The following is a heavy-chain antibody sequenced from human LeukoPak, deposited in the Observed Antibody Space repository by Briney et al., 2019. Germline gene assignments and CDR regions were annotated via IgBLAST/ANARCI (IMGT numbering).Heavy chain of an antibody. V-gene: IGHV1-58*02. D-gene: IGHD1-26*01. Sequence: GASVKVSCKASGFTFTSSAMQWVRQARGQRLEWIGWIVVGSGNTNYAQKFQERVTITRDMSTSTAYMELSSLRSGDTAVYYCAAALNSGSYYIPFDYWGQGTLVTVSS. CDR2: IVVGSGNT. CDR1: GFTFTSSA. CDR3: AAALNSGSYYIPFDY. J-gene: IGHJ4*02.